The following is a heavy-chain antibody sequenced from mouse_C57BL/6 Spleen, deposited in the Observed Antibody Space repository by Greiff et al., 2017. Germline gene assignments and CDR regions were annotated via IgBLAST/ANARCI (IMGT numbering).Heavy chain of an antibody. V-gene: IGHV1-69*01. J-gene: IGHJ2*01. CDR1: GYTFTSYW. CDR2: IDPSDSYT. D-gene: IGHD2-13*01. Sequence: QVHVKQPGAELVMPGASVKLSCKASGYTFTSYWMHWVKQRPGQGLEWIGEIDPSDSYTNYNQKFKGKSTLTVDKSSSTAYIQLSSLTSEDSAVYYCARGEGDYYFDYWGQGTTPTVSS. CDR3: ARGEGDYYFDY.